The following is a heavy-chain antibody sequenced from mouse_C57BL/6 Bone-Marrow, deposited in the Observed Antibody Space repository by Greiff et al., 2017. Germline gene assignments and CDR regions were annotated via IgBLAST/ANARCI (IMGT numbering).Heavy chain of an antibody. Sequence: EVKVVESGGDLVKPGGSLKLSCAASGFTFSSYGMSWVRQTPDKRLEWVATISSGGSYTYYPDSVKGRFTISRDNAKNTLYLQMSSLKSEDTAMYYCARHYDYYAMDDWGQGTSVTVSS. J-gene: IGHJ4*01. CDR2: ISSGGSYT. CDR3: ARHYDYYAMDD. V-gene: IGHV5-6*01. CDR1: GFTFSSYG.